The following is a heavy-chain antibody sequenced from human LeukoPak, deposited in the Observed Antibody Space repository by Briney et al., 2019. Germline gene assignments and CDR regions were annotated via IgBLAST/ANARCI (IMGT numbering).Heavy chain of an antibody. CDR3: ARAGLTIFGVVTPRYYYMDV. D-gene: IGHD3-3*01. CDR2: ISAYNGNT. V-gene: IGHV1-18*01. CDR1: GYTFTSYG. J-gene: IGHJ6*03. Sequence: ASVKVSCKASGYTFTSYGISWVRQAPGQGLEWMGWISAYNGNTNYAQKLQGRVTMTTDTSTSTAYMELRSLRSDDTAVYYCARAGLTIFGVVTPRYYYMDVWGKGTTVTVSS.